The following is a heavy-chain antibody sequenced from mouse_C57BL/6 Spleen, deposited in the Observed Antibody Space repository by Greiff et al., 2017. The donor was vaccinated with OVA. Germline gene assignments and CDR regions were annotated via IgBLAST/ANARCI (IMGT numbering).Heavy chain of an antibody. J-gene: IGHJ3*01. V-gene: IGHV1-15*01. CDR1: GYTFTDYE. CDR2: IDPETGGT. D-gene: IGHD2-2*01. Sequence: QVQLQQSGAELVRPGASVTLSCKASGYTFTDYEMHWVKQTPVHGLEWIGAIDPETGGTAYNQKFKGKAILTADKSSSTAYMELRSLTSEDSAVYYCTRGFGYGYDAWFAYWGQGTLVTVSA. CDR3: TRGFGYGYDAWFAY.